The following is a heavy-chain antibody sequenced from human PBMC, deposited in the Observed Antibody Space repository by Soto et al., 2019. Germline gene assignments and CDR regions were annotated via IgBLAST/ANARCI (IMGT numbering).Heavy chain of an antibody. CDR2: TSIYNGNT. D-gene: IGHD3-16*01. CDR3: ASPFGDSPAGFLI. J-gene: IGHJ3*02. V-gene: IGHV1-18*01. Sequence: ASVKVSCKASGYTFSSYVVSWVRQAPGQGLEWMGWTSIYNGNTNYARKFQDRVILTTETSTSTAYMELRSLKSDDTAVYYCASPFGDSPAGFLIWGQGTRVTVS. CDR1: GYTFSSYV.